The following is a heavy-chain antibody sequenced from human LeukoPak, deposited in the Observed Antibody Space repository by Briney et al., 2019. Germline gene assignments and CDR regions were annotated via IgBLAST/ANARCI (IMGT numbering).Heavy chain of an antibody. V-gene: IGHV4-30-4*01. Sequence: SETLSLTCTVSGGSISSGDYYWRWIRQPPGKGLEWIGYIYYSGSTYYNPSLKSRVTISVDTSKNQFSLKLSSVTAADAAVYYCARVGYDFWSGYYRYFDYWGQGTLVTVSS. CDR3: ARVGYDFWSGYYRYFDY. J-gene: IGHJ4*02. D-gene: IGHD3-3*01. CDR2: IYYSGST. CDR1: GGSISSGDYY.